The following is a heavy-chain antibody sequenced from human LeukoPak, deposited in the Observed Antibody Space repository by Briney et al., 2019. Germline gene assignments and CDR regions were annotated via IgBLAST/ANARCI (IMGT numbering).Heavy chain of an antibody. CDR1: GGSISSYY. CDR3: ARDEVMKERTIFWRTVDNWFDP. CDR2: IYTSGST. V-gene: IGHV4-4*07. D-gene: IGHD3-9*01. J-gene: IGHJ5*02. Sequence: SETLSLTCTVSGGSISSYYWSWIRQPAGKGLEWIGRIYTSGSTNYNPSLKSRVTMSVDTSKNQFSLKLSSVTAADTAVYYRARDEVMKERTIFWRTVDNWFDPWGQGTLVTVSS.